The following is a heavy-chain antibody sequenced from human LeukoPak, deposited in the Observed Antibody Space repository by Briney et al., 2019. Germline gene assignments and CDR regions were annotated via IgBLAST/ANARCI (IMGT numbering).Heavy chain of an antibody. CDR3: AKAFIVGAIVAFDY. Sequence: GGSLRLSCAAFGFTFSSYGMHWVRQAPGKGLEWVAVISYDGSNKYYADSVEGRFTISRDNSKNTLYLQMNSLRAEDTAVYYCAKAFIVGAIVAFDYWGQGTLVTVSS. J-gene: IGHJ4*02. V-gene: IGHV3-30*18. D-gene: IGHD1-26*01. CDR2: ISYDGSNK. CDR1: GFTFSSYG.